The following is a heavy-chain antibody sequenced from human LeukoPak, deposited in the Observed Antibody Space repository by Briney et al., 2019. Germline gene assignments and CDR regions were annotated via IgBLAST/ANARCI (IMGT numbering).Heavy chain of an antibody. CDR2: INTNTGNP. D-gene: IGHD6-19*01. CDR3: ARGSHRQYSSGWFT. V-gene: IGHV7-4-1*02. J-gene: IGHJ5*02. Sequence: ASVKVSCKASGYTFTSYAMNWVRQAPGQGLEWMGWINTNTGNPTYAQGFTGWFVFSLDTSVSTAYLQISSLKAEDTAVYYCARGSHRQYSSGWFTWGQGTLVTVSS. CDR1: GYTFTSYA.